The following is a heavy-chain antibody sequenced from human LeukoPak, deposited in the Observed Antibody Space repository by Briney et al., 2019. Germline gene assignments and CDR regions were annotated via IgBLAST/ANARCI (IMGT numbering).Heavy chain of an antibody. D-gene: IGHD1-26*01. J-gene: IGHJ3*02. CDR3: TRDWGPNSGNFHYDGFDI. CDR1: GYTFTGYY. V-gene: IGHV1-2*02. CDR2: INPNSGGT. Sequence: ASVKVSCNASGYTFTGYYMHWVRQAPGQGLEWMGWINPNSGGTNYAQKFQGRVIMTRDTSISTAYMELSRLISDDTAVYYCTRDWGPNSGNFHYDGFDIWGQGTMVTVSS.